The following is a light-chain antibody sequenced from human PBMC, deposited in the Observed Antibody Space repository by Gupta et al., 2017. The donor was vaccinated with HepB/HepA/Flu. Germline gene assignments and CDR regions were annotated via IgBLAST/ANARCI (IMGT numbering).Light chain of an antibody. V-gene: IGLV1-40*01. CDR3: QSYDSSLSGSV. CDR1: SSNIGAGYD. J-gene: IGLJ2*01. CDR2: GNS. Sequence: HSVLTQPPSVSAAPRQRVTISCTGSSSNIGAGYDVHWYQQLPGTAPKLLIYGNSNRPSGVPDRFSGSKSGTSASLAITGLQAEDEADYYCQSYDSSLSGSVFGGGTKLTVL.